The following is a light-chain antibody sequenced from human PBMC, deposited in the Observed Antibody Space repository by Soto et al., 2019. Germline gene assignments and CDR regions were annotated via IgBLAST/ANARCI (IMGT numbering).Light chain of an antibody. CDR3: RRSATSPRT. CDR1: QTVGNNY. V-gene: IGKV3-20*01. J-gene: IGKJ1*01. CDR2: GAT. Sequence: EIVLTQSPGTLSLSPGERATLSCRASQTVGNNYLDWYQQKPGQAPRLLIYGATSRATAIPDRFSGSGSGTDFTLTISRLEPEDFAVYYCRRSATSPRTFGQGTKVEIK.